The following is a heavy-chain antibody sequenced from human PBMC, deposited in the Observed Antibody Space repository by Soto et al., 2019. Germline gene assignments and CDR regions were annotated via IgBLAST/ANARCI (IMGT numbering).Heavy chain of an antibody. J-gene: IGHJ5*02. CDR2: FYYSGST. Sequence: SSETLSLTCTVSGGSITSHYWNWIRQPPGKGLEWIGFFYYSGSTNYNPSLKSRVTISVDTSKNQFSLKLSSVTAADTAVYYCARADYSGNYFGWLDPWGQGTLVTVPQ. D-gene: IGHD1-26*01. V-gene: IGHV4-59*11. CDR3: ARADYSGNYFGWLDP. CDR1: GGSITSHY.